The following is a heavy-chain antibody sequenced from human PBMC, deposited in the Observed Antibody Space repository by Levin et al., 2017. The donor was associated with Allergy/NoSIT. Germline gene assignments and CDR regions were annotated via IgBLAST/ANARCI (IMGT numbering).Heavy chain of an antibody. J-gene: IGHJ4*02. CDR2: IKSKADGGTT. CDR1: GITFSNAW. Sequence: GESLKISCAASGITFSNAWMNWARQAPGKGLEWVGRIKSKADGGTTEYAAPVKGRFTISRDDSKNTLYLQMNSLKTEDTAVYFCTTYSSSWYYFDYWGQGTLVTVSS. D-gene: IGHD6-13*01. V-gene: IGHV3-15*01. CDR3: TTYSSSWYYFDY.